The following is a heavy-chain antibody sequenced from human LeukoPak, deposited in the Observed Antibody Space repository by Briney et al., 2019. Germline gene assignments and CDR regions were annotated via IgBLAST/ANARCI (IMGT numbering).Heavy chain of an antibody. CDR3: ARVGYNYDLGNAFDI. J-gene: IGHJ3*02. Sequence: PGRSLRLSCAASGFAFSQFTVHWVRQAPGKGLEWVAVISHDGYHEYYADSVKGRFTISRDNSRNTLFLQMNSLRADDTAVYYCARVGYNYDLGNAFDIWGQGTVDTVSS. CDR1: GFAFSQFT. V-gene: IGHV3-30-3*01. CDR2: ISHDGYHE. D-gene: IGHD1-20*01.